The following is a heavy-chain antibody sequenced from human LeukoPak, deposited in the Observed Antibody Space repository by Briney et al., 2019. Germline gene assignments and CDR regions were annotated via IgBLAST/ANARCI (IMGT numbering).Heavy chain of an antibody. V-gene: IGHV3-7*03. J-gene: IGHJ1*01. CDR1: GFTFSSYA. Sequence: PGGSLRLSCAASGFTFSSYAMSWVRQAPGRGLEWVAHINQDGSEKYSVDSVRGRFTISRDNVKNSLFLQINILRAEDTAVYYCARSGMAVAATPWDWGQGTLVTVSS. CDR2: INQDGSEK. CDR3: ARSGMAVAATPWD. D-gene: IGHD6-19*01.